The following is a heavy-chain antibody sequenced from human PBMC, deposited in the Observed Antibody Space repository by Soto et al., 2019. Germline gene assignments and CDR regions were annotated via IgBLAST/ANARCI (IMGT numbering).Heavy chain of an antibody. V-gene: IGHV3-30*03. J-gene: IGHJ4*02. D-gene: IGHD3-16*01. CDR3: AGGGTHFDY. CDR1: GFSFKNYG. CDR2: ISYDGNGK. Sequence: QVQVVESEGGVVQPGRSLRLSCAASGFSFKNYGMHWVRQAPGKGLEWVTFISYDGNGKHYADSVKGRFTISRDNSKNTVFLPMNSLRTEDTAVYYCAGGGTHFDYWGQGTLLIVSS.